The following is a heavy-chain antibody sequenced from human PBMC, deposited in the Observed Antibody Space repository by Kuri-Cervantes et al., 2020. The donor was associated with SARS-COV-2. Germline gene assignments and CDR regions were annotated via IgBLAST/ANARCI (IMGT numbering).Heavy chain of an antibody. CDR1: GGSVSGTTYY. D-gene: IGHD6-19*01. CDR2: IYTGGNT. Sequence: GSLRLSCTVSGGSVSGTTYYWGWIRQPPGMGPEWIGSIYTGGNTYYSPSLESRVTISVDTSRNQFSLRLRSVTAADTGVHYCAAGYSSVWYPTGLNGFDPWGQGTLVTVSS. V-gene: IGHV4-39*01. J-gene: IGHJ5*02. CDR3: AAGYSSVWYPTGLNGFDP.